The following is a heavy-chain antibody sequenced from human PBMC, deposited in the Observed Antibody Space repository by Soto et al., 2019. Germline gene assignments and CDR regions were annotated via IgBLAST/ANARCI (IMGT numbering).Heavy chain of an antibody. CDR3: ARYSYGANLGY. CDR2: IYYSGST. CDR1: GGSISSSSYY. J-gene: IGHJ4*02. V-gene: IGHV4-39*01. Sequence: SETLSLTCTVSGGSISSSSYYWGWIRQPPGKGLEWIGSIYYSGSTYYNPSLKSRVTISVDTSKNQFSLKLSSVTAADTAVYYCARYSYGANLGYWGQGTLVTVSS. D-gene: IGHD5-18*01.